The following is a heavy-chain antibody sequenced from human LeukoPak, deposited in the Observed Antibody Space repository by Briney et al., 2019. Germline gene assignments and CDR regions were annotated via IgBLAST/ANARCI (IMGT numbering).Heavy chain of an antibody. D-gene: IGHD3-22*01. CDR3: ARSRYYYDSSGYYPYC. J-gene: IGHJ4*02. Sequence: PSETLSLTCTVSGGSISSYYWSWIRQPPGKGLEWIGYIYYSGSTNYNPSLKSRVTISVDTSKYQFSLKLSSVTAADTAVYYCARSRYYYDSSGYYPYCWGQGTLVTVSS. CDR1: GGSISSYY. V-gene: IGHV4-59*01. CDR2: IYYSGST.